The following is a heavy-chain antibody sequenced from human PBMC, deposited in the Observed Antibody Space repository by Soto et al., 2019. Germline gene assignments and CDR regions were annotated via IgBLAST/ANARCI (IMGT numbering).Heavy chain of an antibody. V-gene: IGHV1-18*01. CDR1: GYTFASYG. CDR3: ASSGYYRYGMDV. J-gene: IGHJ6*02. D-gene: IGHD3-22*01. CDR2: ISAYNGNT. Sequence: APAKVSCKASGYTFASYGISWVRQAPGQGLEWMGWISAYNGNTNYAQKLQGRVTMTTDTSTSTAYMELRSLRSDDTAVYYCASSGYYRYGMDVWGQGTTVTVSS.